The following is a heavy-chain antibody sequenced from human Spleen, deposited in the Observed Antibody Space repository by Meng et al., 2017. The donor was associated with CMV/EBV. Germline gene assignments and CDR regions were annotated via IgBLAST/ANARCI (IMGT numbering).Heavy chain of an antibody. Sequence: ACCYTFSNCGISWVRQAPGQGLEWMGWISAYNGDRNHAPKFQDRVTMTADTSTRTVYMELRSLRSDDTAVYYCARASGVIAAATLEFWGQGTLVTVSS. J-gene: IGHJ4*02. CDR3: ARASGVIAAATLEF. CDR2: ISAYNGDR. V-gene: IGHV1-18*01. D-gene: IGHD2/OR15-2a*01. CDR1: CYTFSNCG.